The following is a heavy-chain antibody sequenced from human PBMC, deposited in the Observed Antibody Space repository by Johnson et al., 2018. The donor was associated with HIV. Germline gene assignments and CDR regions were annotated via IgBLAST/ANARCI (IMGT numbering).Heavy chain of an antibody. CDR3: TTLAESSSSMYAFDI. CDR2: INWNGGST. CDR1: GIIFDDYG. V-gene: IGHV3-20*04. Sequence: EVQLVESGGGVVRPGGSLRLSCAASGIIFDDYGMSWVRQAPGKGLEWVCGINWNGGSTSYADSVKGRFTISSDNAKNSLYLQMNSLKTEDTAVYYCTTLAESSSSMYAFDIWGQGTMLTVSS. J-gene: IGHJ3*02. D-gene: IGHD6-6*01.